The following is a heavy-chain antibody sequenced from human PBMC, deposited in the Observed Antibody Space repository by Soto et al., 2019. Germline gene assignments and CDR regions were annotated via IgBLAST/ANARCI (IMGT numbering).Heavy chain of an antibody. Sequence: PSETLSLTCTVSGDSISGRSYYWGWIRQPPGKGLEWIGSIYYSGSTYFNPSLNSRVTMSVDTSKSQFSLRLSSVTAADTAVYYCVRVISSSSSLGLPYYYYGMDVWGQGTTVTVSS. D-gene: IGHD6-6*01. CDR3: VRVISSSSSLGLPYYYYGMDV. CDR1: GDSISGRSYY. CDR2: IYYSGST. V-gene: IGHV4-39*01. J-gene: IGHJ6*02.